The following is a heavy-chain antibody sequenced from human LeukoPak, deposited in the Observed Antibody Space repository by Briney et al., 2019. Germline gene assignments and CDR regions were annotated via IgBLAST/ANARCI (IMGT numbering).Heavy chain of an antibody. V-gene: IGHV3-48*01. CDR1: GFTFSSYS. CDR3: ASPQYYYDSSGSYYMDV. D-gene: IGHD3-22*01. Sequence: GGSLRLSCAASGFTFSSYSVNWIRQAPGKGLEWVSYISSSSSTIYYADSVKGRFTISRDNAKNSLYLQMNSLRAEDTAVYYCASPQYYYDSSGSYYMDVWGKGTTVTVSS. CDR2: ISSSSSTI. J-gene: IGHJ6*03.